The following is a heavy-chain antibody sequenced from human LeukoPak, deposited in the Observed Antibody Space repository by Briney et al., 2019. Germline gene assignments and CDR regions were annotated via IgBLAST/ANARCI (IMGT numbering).Heavy chain of an antibody. CDR1: GGSISSSSYY. CDR2: IYYSGST. Sequence: KPSETLSLTCTVSGGSISSSSYYWGWIRQPPGKGLEWIGSIYYSGSTYCNPSLKSRVTISVDTSKNQFSLKLSSVTAAEMAVYYSARGAARPFDYWGQGTLVTVSS. V-gene: IGHV4-39*01. D-gene: IGHD6-6*01. J-gene: IGHJ4*02. CDR3: ARGAARPFDY.